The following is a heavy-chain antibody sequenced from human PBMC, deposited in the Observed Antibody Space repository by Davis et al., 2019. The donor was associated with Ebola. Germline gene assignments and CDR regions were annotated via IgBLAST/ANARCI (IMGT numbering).Heavy chain of an antibody. Sequence: PGGSLRLSCAASGFTFTKYGMHWVRQAPGKGLEWVAVISFDETKKYYADSVKGRFTVSRDISRNTLYLQMNSLRVEDTAIYYCAKEVGSQHFDYWGQGTLVTVSS. J-gene: IGHJ4*02. V-gene: IGHV3-30*18. CDR3: AKEVGSQHFDY. CDR1: GFTFTKYG. D-gene: IGHD1-26*01. CDR2: ISFDETKK.